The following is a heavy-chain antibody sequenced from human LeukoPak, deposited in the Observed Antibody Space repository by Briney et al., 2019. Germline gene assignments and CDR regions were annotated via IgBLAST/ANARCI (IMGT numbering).Heavy chain of an antibody. Sequence: PSETLSLTCTVSGGSISSGGYYWSWIRQHPGKGLEWIGYIYYSGSTYYNPSLKSRVTISVDTSKNQFSLKLSSVTAADTAVYYCAQLGYSSSDELDAFDIWGQGTMVTVSS. CDR2: IYYSGST. CDR1: GGSISSGGYY. D-gene: IGHD6-13*01. V-gene: IGHV4-31*03. CDR3: AQLGYSSSDELDAFDI. J-gene: IGHJ3*02.